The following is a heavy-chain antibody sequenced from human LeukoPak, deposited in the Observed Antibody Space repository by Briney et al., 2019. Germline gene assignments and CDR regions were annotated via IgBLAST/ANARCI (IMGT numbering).Heavy chain of an antibody. V-gene: IGHV3-23*01. CDR1: GFTFSSYA. CDR2: ISGSGDST. J-gene: IGHJ4*02. CDR3: APIAIRSGY. Sequence: PGGSLRLSCAASGFTFSSYAMNWVRQAPGKGLEWVSTISGSGDSTYYADSVKGRFIISRDNSKSTLYLQMDSLRAEDTAVYYCAPIAIRSGYWGQGTLVTVSS. D-gene: IGHD3-9*01.